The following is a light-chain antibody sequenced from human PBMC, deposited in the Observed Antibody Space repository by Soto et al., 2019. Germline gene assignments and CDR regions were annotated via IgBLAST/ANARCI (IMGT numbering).Light chain of an antibody. CDR3: QQYGSSPSWT. J-gene: IGKJ1*01. V-gene: IGKV3-20*01. Sequence: EIVLTQSPGSLSLSPGESGSVSCRASQSVSSSYLAWYQQKPGQAPRLLIYGASSRATGIPDRFSGSGSGTDFTLTISRLEPEDFAVYYCQQYGSSPSWTFGQGTKVDIK. CDR2: GAS. CDR1: QSVSSSY.